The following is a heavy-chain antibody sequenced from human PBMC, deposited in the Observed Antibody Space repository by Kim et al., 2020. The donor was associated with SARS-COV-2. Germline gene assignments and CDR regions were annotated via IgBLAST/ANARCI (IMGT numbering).Heavy chain of an antibody. J-gene: IGHJ3*02. CDR3: ARDRAQYYDILTGYYEEGEAFDI. D-gene: IGHD3-9*01. CDR2: IYYSGST. V-gene: IGHV4-30-4*01. CDR1: GGSISSGDYY. Sequence: SETLSLTCTVSGGSISSGDYYWSWIRQPPGKGLEWIGYIYYSGSTYYNPSLKSRVTISVDTSKNQFSLKLSSVTAADTAVYYCARDRAQYYDILTGYYEEGEAFDIWGQGTMVTVSS.